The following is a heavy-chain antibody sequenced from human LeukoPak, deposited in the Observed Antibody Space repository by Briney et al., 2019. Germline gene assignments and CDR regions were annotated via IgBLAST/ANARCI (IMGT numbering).Heavy chain of an antibody. CDR3: ARTSAGIPNDY. J-gene: IGHJ4*02. CDR1: GFTFSSYA. CDR2: ISYDGSNK. V-gene: IGHV3-30-3*01. Sequence: GGSLRLSCAAPGFTFSSYALHLVRQAPGKGLEWVAIISYDGSNKYYADSVKGRFTISRDNSKNTLYLQMNNLRAEDTAVYYCARTSAGIPNDYWGQGTLVTVSS. D-gene: IGHD2-2*02.